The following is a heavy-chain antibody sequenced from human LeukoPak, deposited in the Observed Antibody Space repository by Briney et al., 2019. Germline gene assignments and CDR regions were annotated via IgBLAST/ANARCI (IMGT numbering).Heavy chain of an antibody. Sequence: GGSLRLSCAVSGFTFSSYAMSWVRQAPGKGLEWVSAISGSGGSTYYADSVKGRFTISRDNTKNSLYLQMNNLRVEDTAVYYCARDSNGCPGCVWGQGTLVTVSS. D-gene: IGHD6-19*01. J-gene: IGHJ4*02. CDR1: GFTFSSYA. CDR2: ISGSGGST. CDR3: ARDSNGCPGCV. V-gene: IGHV3-23*01.